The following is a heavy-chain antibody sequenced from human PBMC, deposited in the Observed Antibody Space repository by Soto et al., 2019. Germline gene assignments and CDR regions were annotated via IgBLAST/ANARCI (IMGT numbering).Heavy chain of an antibody. CDR1: GFTFSSYA. V-gene: IGHV3-30-3*01. CDR3: ESGSGYANDY. CDR2: ISYDGSNK. Sequence: QVQLVESGGGVVQPGRSLRLSCAASGFTFSSYAMHWVRQAPGKGLEWVEVISYDGSNKYYADSVKGRFTISRDNSKNTLYLQMNSLRAEDTAVYYCESGSGYANDYWGQGTLVTVSS. D-gene: IGHD5-12*01. J-gene: IGHJ4*02.